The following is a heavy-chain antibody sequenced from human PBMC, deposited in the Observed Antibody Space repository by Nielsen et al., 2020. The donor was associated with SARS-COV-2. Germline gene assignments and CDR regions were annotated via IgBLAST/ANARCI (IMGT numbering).Heavy chain of an antibody. D-gene: IGHD3-16*01. CDR3: AKRRAVFMLTFGGEGAMDV. CDR2: ISSSSSYI. J-gene: IGHJ6*02. V-gene: IGHV3-21*01. CDR1: GFTFSSYS. Sequence: GESLKISCAASGFTFSSYSMNWVRQAPGKGLEWVSSISSSSSYIYYADSVKGRFTVSRDSSKNTVYLQMNSLSVEDTAVYHCAKRRAVFMLTFGGEGAMDVWGQGTTVSVSS.